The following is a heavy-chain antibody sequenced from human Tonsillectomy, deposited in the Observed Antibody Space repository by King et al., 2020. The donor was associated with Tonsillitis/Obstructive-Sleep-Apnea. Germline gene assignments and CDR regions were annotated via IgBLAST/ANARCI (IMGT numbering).Heavy chain of an antibody. J-gene: IGHJ4*02. D-gene: IGHD2-15*01. CDR2: INSDGSST. CDR3: ASGRYCSGGSCYGALDY. CDR1: GFTFSSYW. V-gene: IGHV3-74*01. Sequence: VQLVESGGGLVQPGGSLRLSCAASGFTFSSYWMHWVRQAPGKGLVWVSCINSDGSSTNYADSVKGRFTISRDNAKNTLYLQMNRLRAEDTAVYYCASGRYCSGGSCYGALDYWGQGTLVTVSS.